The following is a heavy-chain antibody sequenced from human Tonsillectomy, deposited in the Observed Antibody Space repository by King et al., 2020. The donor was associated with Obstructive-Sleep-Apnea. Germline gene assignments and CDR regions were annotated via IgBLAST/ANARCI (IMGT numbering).Heavy chain of an antibody. V-gene: IGHV4-59*01. J-gene: IGHJ5*02. Sequence: QLQESGPGLVKPSETLSLTCTVSGGSISSYYWSWIRQPPGKGLEWIGYIYYSGSTNYNPSLKSRVTISVDTSKNQFSLKLSSVTAADTAVYYCARVCPWIDPWGQGTLVTVSS. CDR2: IYYSGST. CDR1: GGSISSYY. CDR3: ARVCPWIDP.